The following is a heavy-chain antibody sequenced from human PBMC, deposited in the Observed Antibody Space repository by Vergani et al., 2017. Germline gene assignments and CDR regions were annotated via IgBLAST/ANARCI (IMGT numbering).Heavy chain of an antibody. V-gene: IGHV5-51*01. CDR2: IYPGDSDT. Sequence: EVQLVQSGAEVKKPGESLKISCKGSGYSFTSYWIGWVRQMPGKGLEWMGIIYPGDSDTRYSPSFQGQVTISAGKSISTAYLQWSSLKASDPAVYYFAGHDKAAGHPFGCYYYYMDVWGKGTTVTVSS. CDR1: GYSFTSYW. J-gene: IGHJ6*03. CDR3: AGHDKAAGHPFGCYYYYMDV. D-gene: IGHD6-13*01.